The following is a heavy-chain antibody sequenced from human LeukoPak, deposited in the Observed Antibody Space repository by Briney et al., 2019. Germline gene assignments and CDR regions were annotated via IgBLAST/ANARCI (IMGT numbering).Heavy chain of an antibody. D-gene: IGHD3-10*01. CDR2: IWYDGSNK. Sequence: GGSLRLSCAASGFTFSSYGMHWVRQAPGKGLEWVAVIWYDGSNKYYADSVKGRFTISRDNSKNTLYLQMNSLRAEDTAVYYCARGPSYYYGSGSYYNGDDFDYWGQGSLVTVSS. V-gene: IGHV3-33*01. CDR1: GFTFSSYG. J-gene: IGHJ4*02. CDR3: ARGPSYYYGSGSYYNGDDFDY.